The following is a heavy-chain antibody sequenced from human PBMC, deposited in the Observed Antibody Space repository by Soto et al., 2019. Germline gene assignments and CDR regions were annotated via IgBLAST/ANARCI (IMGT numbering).Heavy chain of an antibody. CDR2: IYYSGST. CDR1: GGSISSYY. CDR3: ARRPSNAATNWFDP. D-gene: IGHD6-25*01. Sequence: SDTLSLTCTVSGGSISSYYWSWIRQPPGKGLEWIGYIYYSGSTNYNPSLKSRVTISVDTSKNQFSLKLSSVTAADTAVYYCARRPSNAATNWFDPWGQGTLVTVSS. V-gene: IGHV4-59*07. J-gene: IGHJ5*02.